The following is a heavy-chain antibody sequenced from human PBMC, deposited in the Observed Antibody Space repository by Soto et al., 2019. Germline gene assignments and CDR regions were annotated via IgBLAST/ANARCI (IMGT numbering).Heavy chain of an antibody. Sequence: GESLKISCQCSGYTFSNFWIAWVRQLPGKGLEYMGIIYPGDSETRYSPSFHGRVTISADRSIGTAYLQWSSLEASDSAFYFCAKARAVRLEVCDSWGQGALVTVSS. D-gene: IGHD6-19*01. CDR2: IYPGDSET. J-gene: IGHJ4*02. CDR3: AKARAVRLEVCDS. CDR1: GYTFSNFW. V-gene: IGHV5-51*01.